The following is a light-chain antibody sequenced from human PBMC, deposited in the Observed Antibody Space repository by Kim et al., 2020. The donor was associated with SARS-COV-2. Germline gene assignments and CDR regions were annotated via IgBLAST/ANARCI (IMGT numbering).Light chain of an antibody. Sequence: GQSVTISCTGTSSDVGAYNYGSWYQQYPGKVPKLMISEVSKRPSGVPERFSGSKSANTASLTVSGLQAEDEAVYYCSSYAGSNNLIFGGGTQLTVL. J-gene: IGLJ2*01. CDR2: EVS. CDR1: SSDVGAYNY. CDR3: SSYAGSNNLI. V-gene: IGLV2-8*01.